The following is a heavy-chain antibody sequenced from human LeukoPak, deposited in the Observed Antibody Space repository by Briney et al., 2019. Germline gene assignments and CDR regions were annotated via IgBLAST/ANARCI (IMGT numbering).Heavy chain of an antibody. D-gene: IGHD1-26*01. J-gene: IGHJ3*02. Sequence: PGGSLRLSCAASGFTFSSYWVHWVRQAPGKGLVWVSPINSDGSSTSYADSVKGLFTISRDNAKNTLSLQMNSLRAEDTAVYYCARVGGSNAFDIWGQGTMVIVSS. CDR3: ARVGGSNAFDI. V-gene: IGHV3-74*01. CDR1: GFTFSSYW. CDR2: INSDGSST.